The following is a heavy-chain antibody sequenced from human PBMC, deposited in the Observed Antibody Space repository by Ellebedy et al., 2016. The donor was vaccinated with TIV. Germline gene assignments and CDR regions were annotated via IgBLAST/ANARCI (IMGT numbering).Heavy chain of an antibody. Sequence: MPSETLSLTCDVSGASITNYYWTWIRQPPGRKMEWIGSIFHGGDSKYNPSLESRVTLSLDKSNSQVSLRLTSLTAADTAVYCCARGGLLLYFDLWGRGTLVTVSS. J-gene: IGHJ2*01. CDR3: ARGGLLLYFDL. CDR1: GASITNYY. CDR2: IFHGGDS. D-gene: IGHD3-16*01. V-gene: IGHV4-59*01.